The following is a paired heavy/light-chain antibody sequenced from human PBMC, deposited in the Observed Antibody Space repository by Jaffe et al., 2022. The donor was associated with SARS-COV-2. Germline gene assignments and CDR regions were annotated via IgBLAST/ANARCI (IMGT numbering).Heavy chain of an antibody. CDR2: INPSGGST. Sequence: QVQLVQSGAEVKKPGASVKVSCKASGYTFTSYSMHWVRQAPGQGLEWMGIINPSGGSTNYAQKLQGRVSMTSDTSTSTVNMVLSSLRSEDTAVYYCARDLAYGSENSYFFDYWGQGTLVTVSS. CDR3: ARDLAYGSENSYFFDY. V-gene: IGHV1-46*04. D-gene: IGHD3-10*01. CDR1: GYTFTSYS. J-gene: IGHJ4*02.
Light chain of an antibody. CDR2: WAS. CDR3: QQYYSSPST. Sequence: DIVMTQSPDSLAVSLGERATINCKSSQSVLYSSNNKNYLAWYQQKPGQPPKLLIYWASTRESGVPDRFSGSGSGTDFTLTISSLQAEDVALYYCQQYYSSPSTFGQGTKVEIK. J-gene: IGKJ1*01. CDR1: QSVLYSSNNKNY. V-gene: IGKV4-1*01.